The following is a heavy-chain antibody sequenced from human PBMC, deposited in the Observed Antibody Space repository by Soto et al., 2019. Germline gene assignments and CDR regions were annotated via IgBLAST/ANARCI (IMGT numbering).Heavy chain of an antibody. D-gene: IGHD5-18*01. CDR1: GFTVSSNY. V-gene: IGHV3-53*01. CDR2: IYSGGST. CDR3: ARGTAPYYYDMDV. Sequence: EVQLVESGGGLIQPGGSLRLSCAASGFTVSSNYMSWVRQAPGKGLEWVSVIYSGGSTYYADSVKGRFTISRDNSKNTLYLQMNSLRAEDTAVYYCARGTAPYYYDMDVWGQGTTVTVSS. J-gene: IGHJ6*02.